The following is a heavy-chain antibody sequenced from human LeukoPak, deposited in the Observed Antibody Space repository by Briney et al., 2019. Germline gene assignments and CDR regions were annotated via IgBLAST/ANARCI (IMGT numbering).Heavy chain of an antibody. CDR1: NDSISSGDYY. V-gene: IGHV4-30-4*01. Sequence: PSETLSLTCTVSNDSISSGDYYWNWIRQPPGKGLEWIGYIFHRGGTPYNPSLKSRILFSVDTSQNQFSLKLNSVTAADTAVYYCVREILYCSGGSCYRGPFDNWGQGTLVTVSA. CDR2: IFHRGGT. CDR3: VREILYCSGGSCYRGPFDN. J-gene: IGHJ4*02. D-gene: IGHD2-15*01.